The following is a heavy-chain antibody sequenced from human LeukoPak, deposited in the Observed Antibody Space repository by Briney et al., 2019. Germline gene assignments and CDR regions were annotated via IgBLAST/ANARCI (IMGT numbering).Heavy chain of an antibody. Sequence: GGSLRLSCAASGFTFSDYYMSWIRQAPGKGLEWVSYISSSGSTIYYADSVKGRFTISRDNAKNSLCLQMNSLRAEDTAVYYCAKDLSDIVVVVAADYGMDVWGQGTTVTVSS. CDR2: ISSSGSTI. CDR1: GFTFSDYY. CDR3: AKDLSDIVVVVAADYGMDV. V-gene: IGHV3-11*01. D-gene: IGHD2-15*01. J-gene: IGHJ6*02.